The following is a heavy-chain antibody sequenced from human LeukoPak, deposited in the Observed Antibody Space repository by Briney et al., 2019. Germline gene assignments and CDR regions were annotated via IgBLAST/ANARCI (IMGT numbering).Heavy chain of an antibody. CDR3: ARDRGLAIYYDFWSGYYTYFDY. J-gene: IGHJ4*02. V-gene: IGHV4-39*07. CDR1: GGSISSSSYY. D-gene: IGHD3-3*01. Sequence: SETLSLTCTVSGGSISSSSYYWGWIRQPPGKGLEWIGSIYYSGSTYYNPSLKSRVTISVDTSKNQFSLKLSSVTAADTAVYYCARDRGLAIYYDFWSGYYTYFDYWGQGTLVTVSS. CDR2: IYYSGST.